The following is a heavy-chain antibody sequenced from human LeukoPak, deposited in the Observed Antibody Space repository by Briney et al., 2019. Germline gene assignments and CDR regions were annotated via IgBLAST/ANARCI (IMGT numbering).Heavy chain of an antibody. CDR3: ARGIYTSSPRNPKNFFDY. V-gene: IGHV3-21*01. CDR2: ISSSSSYI. CDR1: EFTFSSYT. Sequence: GGSLRLSCAASEFTFSSYTMNWVRQAPGKGLEWVSSISSSSSYIYYADSMKGRFTISRDNAKNSLYLQMNSLRAEDTAVYFCARGIYTSSPRNPKNFFDYWGQGTLVTVS. D-gene: IGHD2-2*02. J-gene: IGHJ4*02.